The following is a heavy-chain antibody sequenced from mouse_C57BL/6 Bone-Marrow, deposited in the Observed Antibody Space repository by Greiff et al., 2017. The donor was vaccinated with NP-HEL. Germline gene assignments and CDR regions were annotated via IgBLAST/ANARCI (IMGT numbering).Heavy chain of an antibody. CDR1: GYTFTSYW. CDR2: IDPSDSYT. V-gene: IGHV1-59*01. CDR3: ARMGYYGSSYAMDY. Sequence: VQLQQPGAELVRPGTSVKLSCKASGYTFTSYWMHWVKQRPGQGLEWIGVIDPSDSYTNYNQKFKGKATLTVDTSSSTAYMQLSSLTSEDSAVYDCARMGYYGSSYAMDYWGQGTSVTVSS. D-gene: IGHD1-1*01. J-gene: IGHJ4*01.